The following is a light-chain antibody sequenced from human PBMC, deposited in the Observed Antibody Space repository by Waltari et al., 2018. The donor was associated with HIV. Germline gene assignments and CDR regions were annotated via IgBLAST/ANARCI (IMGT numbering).Light chain of an antibody. CDR3: QSYDSSLRGYA. CDR2: ANN. J-gene: IGLJ1*01. V-gene: IGLV1-40*01. CDR1: SSNIGAGFE. Sequence: QSVLTPPPSVSGAPGQRVTISCTGSSSNIGAGFEVHWYQQLPGTAPKLLIYANNNRPSGVPDRFSGSKSGTSASLAITGLQAEDEADYYCQSYDSSLRGYAFGTGTKVSVL.